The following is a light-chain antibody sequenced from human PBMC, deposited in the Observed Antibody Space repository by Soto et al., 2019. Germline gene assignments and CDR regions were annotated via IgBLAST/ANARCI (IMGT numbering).Light chain of an antibody. J-gene: IGKJ3*01. V-gene: IGKV1-39*01. Sequence: DIQMTQSPSSLSASVGDRVSITCRASQTISRFLNWYQQKPGKAPKFLIYDASSLQSGVPSRFSGSGSGTEFTLTISSLQPEDSAVYYCHQYNSWPRGTFGPGTKVEIK. CDR2: DAS. CDR1: QTISRF. CDR3: HQYNSWPRGT.